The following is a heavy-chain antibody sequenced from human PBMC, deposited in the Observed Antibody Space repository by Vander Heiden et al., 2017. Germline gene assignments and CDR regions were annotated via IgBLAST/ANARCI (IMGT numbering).Heavy chain of an antibody. Sequence: EVQLLESGGGLVQPGGSLRLSCAASGLTFSSYAMGWVRQAPGKGLEWVSANSGSGGSTYYADSVKGRFTISRDNSKNTLYLQMNSLRAEDTAVYYCAKDGGSGYYYYYFDYWGQGTLVTVSS. CDR1: GLTFSSYA. V-gene: IGHV3-23*01. J-gene: IGHJ4*02. CDR3: AKDGGSGYYYYYFDY. D-gene: IGHD3-22*01. CDR2: NSGSGGST.